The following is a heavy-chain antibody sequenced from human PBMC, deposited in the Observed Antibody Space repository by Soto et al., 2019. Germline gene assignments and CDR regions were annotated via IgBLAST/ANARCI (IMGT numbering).Heavy chain of an antibody. CDR2: IYYSGSA. V-gene: IGHV4-30-4*01. D-gene: IGHD3-10*01. Sequence: PSETLSLTCTVSGGSISSGDYYWSWIRQPPGKGLEWIGYIYYSGSASYNPSLKSRVTISVDTSKNQFSLKLSSVTAADTAVYYCARTYYYGSGSSDYWGQGTLVTVSS. CDR3: ARTYYYGSGSSDY. J-gene: IGHJ4*02. CDR1: GGSISSGDYY.